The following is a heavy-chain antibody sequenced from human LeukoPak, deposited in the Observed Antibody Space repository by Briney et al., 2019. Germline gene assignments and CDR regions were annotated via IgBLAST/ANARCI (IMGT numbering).Heavy chain of an antibody. Sequence: QTGGSLRLSSAASGFTFSSSGMHWVRQGPGKGLEYVSGISNNGDSTYYANSVKDRFTISRDNSKNTLYLQMGSLRAEDMAVYYCAKEEGSGTYAYWGQGTLVTVSS. CDR3: AKEEGSGTYAY. J-gene: IGHJ4*02. D-gene: IGHD1-26*01. CDR1: GFTFSSSG. V-gene: IGHV3-64*01. CDR2: ISNNGDST.